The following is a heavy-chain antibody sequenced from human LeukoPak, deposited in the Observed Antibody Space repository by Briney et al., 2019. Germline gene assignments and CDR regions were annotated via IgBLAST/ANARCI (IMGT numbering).Heavy chain of an antibody. V-gene: IGHV3-23*01. J-gene: IGHJ4*02. CDR1: GITFSGYA. CDR3: ANGGRVGYNWYYFDY. D-gene: IGHD5-24*01. CDR2: ISGSGGST. Sequence: GGSLTLSCAASGITFSGYAMTWVRQAPGKGLEWVSSISGSGGSTYYADSVKGRFTISRDNSKNTLYLQMNSLRAEDTAVYYCANGGRVGYNWYYFDYWGQGTLVTVSS.